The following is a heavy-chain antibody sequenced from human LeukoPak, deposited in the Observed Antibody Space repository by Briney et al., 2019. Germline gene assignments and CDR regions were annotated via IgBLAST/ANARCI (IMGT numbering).Heavy chain of an antibody. D-gene: IGHD3-16*01. Sequence: SETLSLTCTVSGGSISNGGYYWNWIRQHPGKGLEWIGYVYYSGATFYNAPLQSRVTISVDTSKNQFSLKMNSLTAADTAVYYCARGFVVGTTFGAFDIWGHGTRVTVSS. CDR1: GGSISNGGYY. CDR2: VYYSGAT. V-gene: IGHV4-31*03. CDR3: ARGFVVGTTFGAFDI. J-gene: IGHJ3*02.